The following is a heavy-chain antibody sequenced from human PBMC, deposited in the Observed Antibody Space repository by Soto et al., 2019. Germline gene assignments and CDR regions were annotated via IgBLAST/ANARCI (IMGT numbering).Heavy chain of an antibody. Sequence: HXESLKVSWEASGYSFTTYSISWVRQMPGKGLEWMGAIDPRDSYTKYSPSFQGHVTISVDKSISTAYLQWNSLKASDTAIYYCASEKSDLELFNWLDPSGQGTLVTVSS. J-gene: IGHJ5*02. CDR1: GYSFTTYS. CDR2: IDPRDSYT. D-gene: IGHD1-7*01. CDR3: ASEKSDLELFNWLDP. V-gene: IGHV5-10-1*01.